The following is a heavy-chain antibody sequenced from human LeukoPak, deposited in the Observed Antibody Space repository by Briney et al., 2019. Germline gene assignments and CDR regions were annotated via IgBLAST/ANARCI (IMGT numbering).Heavy chain of an antibody. V-gene: IGHV5-51*01. CDR1: GYSFTSYW. D-gene: IGHD1-26*01. CDR3: ARHLDQWELPRSNWDYYYYYYMDV. J-gene: IGHJ6*03. CDR2: IYPGDSDT. Sequence: GESLKISCKGSGYSFTSYWIGWVRQMPGKGLEWMGIIYPGDSDTRYSPSFQGQVTISADKSISTAYLQWSSLKASDTAMYYCARHLDQWELPRSNWDYYYYYYMDVWGKGTTVTVSS.